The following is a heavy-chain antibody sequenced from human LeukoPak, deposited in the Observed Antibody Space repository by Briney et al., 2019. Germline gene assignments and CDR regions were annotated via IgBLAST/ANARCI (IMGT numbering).Heavy chain of an antibody. Sequence: PSETLSLTCAVYGGSFSGYYWSWVRQPPGKGLEWLGEINHSGSTNYNPSLKSRVTISVDTSKNQFSLKLSSVTAADTAVYYCARGPVWEYYFDYWGQGTLVTVSS. J-gene: IGHJ4*02. D-gene: IGHD3-16*01. CDR1: GGSFSGYY. CDR3: ARGPVWEYYFDY. V-gene: IGHV4-34*01. CDR2: INHSGST.